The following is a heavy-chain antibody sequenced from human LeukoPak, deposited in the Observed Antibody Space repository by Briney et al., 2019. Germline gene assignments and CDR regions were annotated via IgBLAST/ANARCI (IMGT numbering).Heavy chain of an antibody. CDR2: IIPIFGTA. CDR1: GGTFSSYA. V-gene: IGHV1-69*13. Sequence: SVKVSCKASGGTFSSYAISWVRQAPGQGLEWMGGIIPIFGTANYAQKFQGRVTITADESTSTAYMELSSLRSEDTAVYYCARPPRGRSGGSCYTKSPYYYYGMDVWGQGTTVTVSS. J-gene: IGHJ6*02. D-gene: IGHD2-15*01. CDR3: ARPPRGRSGGSCYTKSPYYYYGMDV.